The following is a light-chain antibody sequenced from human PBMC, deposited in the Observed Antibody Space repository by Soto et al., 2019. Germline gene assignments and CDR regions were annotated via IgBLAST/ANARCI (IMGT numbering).Light chain of an antibody. J-gene: IGKJ1*01. CDR2: GAS. Sequence: EIVLTQSPATLSVSPGYRATLSCRASQSVNSNLAWYNLKPGQAPRLLIYGASIRAAGIPARFTGSESGTEFTLSISSLQSEDFEVYYCQQYDDWPWTFGHGTKVDIK. CDR1: QSVNSN. V-gene: IGKV3-15*01. CDR3: QQYDDWPWT.